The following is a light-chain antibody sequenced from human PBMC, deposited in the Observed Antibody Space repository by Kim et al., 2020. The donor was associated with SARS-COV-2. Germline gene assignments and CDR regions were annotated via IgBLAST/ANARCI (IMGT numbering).Light chain of an antibody. Sequence: SYELTQPLSVSVALGQTATITCGGNNIGTKNVHWYQQRPGQAPVLVIYRDTDRPSGIPDRFSGSNSGNTATLTIFEAQAGDEADYYCQVWDSSTAEVFGGGTKLTVL. J-gene: IGLJ2*01. CDR1: NIGTKN. V-gene: IGLV3-9*01. CDR3: QVWDSSTAEV. CDR2: RDT.